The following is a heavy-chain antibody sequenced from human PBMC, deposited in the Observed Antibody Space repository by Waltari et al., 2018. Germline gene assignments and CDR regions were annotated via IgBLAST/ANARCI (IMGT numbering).Heavy chain of an antibody. Sequence: EVQLLESGGGLVQPGGSLRLSCAPSGFPFSRHAMSWLRPAPWKGLEWVSASSGSGSSTYEADSVKGRFTISRDNSKNTRYLQMNSMRAEDTAVYYCAKQHDGCNSGSDAFDIWGQGTMVTVSS. CDR2: SSGSGSST. D-gene: IGHD1-20*01. CDR3: AKQHDGCNSGSDAFDI. CDR1: GFPFSRHA. J-gene: IGHJ3*02. V-gene: IGHV3-23*01.